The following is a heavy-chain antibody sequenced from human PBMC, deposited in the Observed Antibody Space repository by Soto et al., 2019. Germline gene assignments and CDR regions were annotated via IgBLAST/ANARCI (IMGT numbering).Heavy chain of an antibody. CDR2: IIPIFGTA. Sequence: QVQLVQSGAXVKKPGSSVKVSCKASXXXXSSYAISWVRRAPGQGLEWMGGIIPIFGTANYAQKFQGRVTITADESTSTAYMELSSLRSEDTAVYYCARTTGDWYFDLWGRGTLVTVSS. J-gene: IGHJ2*01. D-gene: IGHD7-27*01. CDR1: XXXXSSYA. CDR3: ARTTGDWYFDL. V-gene: IGHV1-69*01.